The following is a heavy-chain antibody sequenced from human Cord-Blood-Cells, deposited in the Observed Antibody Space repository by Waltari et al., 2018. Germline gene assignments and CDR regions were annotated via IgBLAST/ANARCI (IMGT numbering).Heavy chain of an antibody. CDR3: ARSRGGSSSGSWHYFDY. J-gene: IGHJ4*02. Sequence: EVQLVESGGGLVQPGGSLRLSCAASGFTVSSNYMRWVRTAPGKGLEWVSVIYSGGSTYYADSVKGRFTISRDNSKNTLYLQMNSLRAEDTAVYYCARSRGGSSSGSWHYFDYWGQGTLVTVSS. D-gene: IGHD3-10*01. V-gene: IGHV3-66*01. CDR2: IYSGGST. CDR1: GFTVSSNY.